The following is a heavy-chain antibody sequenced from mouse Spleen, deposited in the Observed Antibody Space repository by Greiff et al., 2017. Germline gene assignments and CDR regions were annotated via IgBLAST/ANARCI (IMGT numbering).Heavy chain of an antibody. CDR3: AKHQIYYGYDDGGDAMDY. J-gene: IGHJ4*01. CDR2: IWGGGST. Sequence: QVQLQQSGPGLVAPSQSLSITCTVSGFSLTSYGVDWVRQPPGKGLEWLGVIWGGGSTNYNSALMSRLSISKDNSKSQVFLKMNSLQTDDTAMYYCAKHQIYYGYDDGGDAMDYWGQGTSVTVSS. D-gene: IGHD2-2*01. V-gene: IGHV2-9*01. CDR1: GFSLTSYG.